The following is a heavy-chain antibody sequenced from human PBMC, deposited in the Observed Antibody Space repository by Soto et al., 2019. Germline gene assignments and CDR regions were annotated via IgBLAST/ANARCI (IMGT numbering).Heavy chain of an antibody. D-gene: IGHD2-2*01. CDR2: ISSSSTYI. Sequence: EVQLVESGGGLVKPGGSLRLSCAASGFTFSSDSMNWVRQAPGKGLEWVSSISSSSTYIYYADSLKGRFTISRDNAKNSLYLKMNSLRAEDTAVYYCARDHCSSTSCYGLWGQGTLVTVSS. V-gene: IGHV3-21*01. CDR1: GFTFSSDS. J-gene: IGHJ4*02. CDR3: ARDHCSSTSCYGL.